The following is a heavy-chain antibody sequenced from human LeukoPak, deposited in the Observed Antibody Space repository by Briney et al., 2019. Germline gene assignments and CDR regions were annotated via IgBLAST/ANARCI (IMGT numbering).Heavy chain of an antibody. CDR2: INHSGST. CDR3: ARRALRLLWFGESRGYFDY. V-gene: IGHV4-34*01. D-gene: IGHD3-10*01. Sequence: PSETLSLTCAVYGGSFSGYYWSWIRQPPGKGLEWIGEINHSGSTNYNPSLKSRVTISVDTSKNQFSLKLSSVTAADTAVYYCARRALRLLWFGESRGYFDYWGQGTLVTVSS. CDR1: GGSFSGYY. J-gene: IGHJ4*02.